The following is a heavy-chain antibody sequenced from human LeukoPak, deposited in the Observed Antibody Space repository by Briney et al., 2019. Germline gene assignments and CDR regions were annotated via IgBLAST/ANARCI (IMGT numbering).Heavy chain of an antibody. CDR2: ISDSGDAT. J-gene: IGHJ4*02. CDR3: AKERGHSKPFDY. D-gene: IGHD4-23*01. V-gene: IGHV3-23*01. CDR1: GFIFSYYG. Sequence: GGSLRLSCEVSGFIFSYYGMNWVRQAPGKGLELVSAISDSGDATYYADSVKGRFTISRDNSKSTLYLQMNNLRAEDTALYYCAKERGHSKPFDYWGQGTLVTVSS.